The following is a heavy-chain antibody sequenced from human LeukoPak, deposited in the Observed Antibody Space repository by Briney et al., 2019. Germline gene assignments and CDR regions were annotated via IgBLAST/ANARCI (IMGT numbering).Heavy chain of an antibody. CDR3: ARRWLQFDYFDY. J-gene: IGHJ4*02. V-gene: IGHV1-69*01. CDR2: IIPIFGTA. CDR1: GGTFSSYA. Sequence: SVKVSCKASGGTFSSYAISWVRQAPGQGLEWMGGIIPIFGTANYAQKFQGRVTITADESTSTAYMELSSLRSEDTAVYYCARRWLQFDYFDYWGQGTLVTVSS. D-gene: IGHD5-24*01.